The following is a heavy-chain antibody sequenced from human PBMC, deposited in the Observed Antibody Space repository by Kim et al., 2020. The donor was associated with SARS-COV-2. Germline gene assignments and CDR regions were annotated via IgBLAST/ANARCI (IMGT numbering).Heavy chain of an antibody. CDR2: ISWNSGSI. CDR1: GFTFDDYA. D-gene: IGHD1-26*01. Sequence: GGSLRLSCAASGFTFDDYAMHWVRQAPGKGLEWVSGISWNSGSIGYADSVKGRFTISRDNAKNSLYLQMNSLRAEDTALYYCAKVQSGSYFGSFDYWGQG. V-gene: IGHV3-9*01. CDR3: AKVQSGSYFGSFDY. J-gene: IGHJ4*02.